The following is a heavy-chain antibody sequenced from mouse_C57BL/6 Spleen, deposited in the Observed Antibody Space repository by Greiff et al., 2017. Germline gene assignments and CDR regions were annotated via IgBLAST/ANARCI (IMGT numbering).Heavy chain of an antibody. CDR2: INPNNGGT. Sequence: VQLQQSGPELVKPGASVKIPCTASGYTFTDYNMDWVKQSHGKSLEWIGDINPNNGGTIYNQKFKGKATLTVDKSSSTAYMELRSLTSEDAAVYYCARNYGSSYVGYWGQGTTLTVSS. CDR1: GYTFTDYN. J-gene: IGHJ2*01. CDR3: ARNYGSSYVGY. D-gene: IGHD1-1*01. V-gene: IGHV1-18*01.